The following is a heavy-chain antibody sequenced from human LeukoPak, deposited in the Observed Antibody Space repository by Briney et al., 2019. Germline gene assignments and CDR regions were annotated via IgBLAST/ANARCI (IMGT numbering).Heavy chain of an antibody. D-gene: IGHD6-19*01. CDR1: GYSFTNYY. Sequence: ASVKVSCTASGYSFTNYYMHWVRQAPGQGLEWMGIINPSGGSTSYAQKFQGRVTMTRDTSTSTVYMELSSLRSEDTAVYYCARADSGGDSSGYKWFDPWGQGTLVTVSS. CDR3: ARADSGGDSSGYKWFDP. CDR2: INPSGGST. J-gene: IGHJ5*02. V-gene: IGHV1-46*01.